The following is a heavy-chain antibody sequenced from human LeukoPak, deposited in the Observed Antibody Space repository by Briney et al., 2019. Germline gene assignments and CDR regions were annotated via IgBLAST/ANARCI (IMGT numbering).Heavy chain of an antibody. CDR2: INPHSGDT. CDR3: ARAYANYGDY. CDR1: GYTFNAFF. D-gene: IGHD3-10*01. Sequence: ASVKVSCKASGYTFNAFFIHWVRQAPGQGLEWLGWINPHSGDTTYAQNFQGRVTMTRDTSISTIYMEVTSLISDDTAIYYCARAYANYGDYWGQEPWSPSPQ. J-gene: IGHJ4*01. V-gene: IGHV1-2*02.